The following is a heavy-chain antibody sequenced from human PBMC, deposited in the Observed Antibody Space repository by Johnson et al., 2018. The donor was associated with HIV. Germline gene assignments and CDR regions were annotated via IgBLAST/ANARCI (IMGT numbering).Heavy chain of an antibody. V-gene: IGHV3-72*01. Sequence: VQLVESGGGLVQPGRSLRLSCAASGFTFSDHYMDWVRQAPGKGLEWVGRTRNKANSYTTEYAASVKGRFTISRDDSKNSLYLQMNSLKTEDTAVYYCARQLGYYYDSSGYYAEPDDAFDIWGQGTMVTVSS. D-gene: IGHD3-22*01. CDR2: TRNKANSYTT. J-gene: IGHJ3*02. CDR3: ARQLGYYYDSSGYYAEPDDAFDI. CDR1: GFTFSDHY.